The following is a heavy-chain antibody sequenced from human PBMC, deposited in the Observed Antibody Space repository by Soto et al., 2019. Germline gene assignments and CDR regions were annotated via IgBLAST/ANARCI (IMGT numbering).Heavy chain of an antibody. CDR3: ARVHIVVVPAAIGYYYYGMDV. J-gene: IGHJ6*02. CDR1: GGTFSSYA. Sequence: ASVKVSCKASGGTFSSYAISWVRQAPGQGLEWMGGIIPIFGTANYAQKFQGRVTITADESTSTAYMELSSLRSEDTAVYYCARVHIVVVPAAIGYYYYGMDVWGQGTTVTVS. CDR2: IIPIFGTA. V-gene: IGHV1-69*13. D-gene: IGHD2-2*02.